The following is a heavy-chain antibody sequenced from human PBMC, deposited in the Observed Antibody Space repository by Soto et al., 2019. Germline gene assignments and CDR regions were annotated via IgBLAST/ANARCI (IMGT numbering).Heavy chain of an antibody. CDR2: MNPNSGNT. Sequence: QVQLVQSGAVVKKPGASVKVSCKASGYTFTSYDINWVRQATGQGLEWMGWMNPNSGNTGYAQKFQGRVTMTRNTSISTAYMELSSLRSEDTAVYYCARGPLAVARKGNWFDPWGQGTLVTVSS. CDR1: GYTFTSYD. V-gene: IGHV1-8*01. D-gene: IGHD6-19*01. CDR3: ARGPLAVARKGNWFDP. J-gene: IGHJ5*02.